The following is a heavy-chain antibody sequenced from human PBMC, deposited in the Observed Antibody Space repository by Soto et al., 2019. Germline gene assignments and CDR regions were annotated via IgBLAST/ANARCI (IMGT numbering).Heavy chain of an antibody. CDR2: IYYSGTT. V-gene: IGHV4-39*01. CDR1: GGSISSSSGY. Sequence: PSETLSLTCTVAGGSISSSSGYGACIRQPPGKGLEWVGSIYYSGTTYYNPSLKRRVTISLDTPKNQFSLKLISVTAADTAVYYCARRHNWYDNCFDLWGQRTPVTVSS. D-gene: IGHD1-1*01. J-gene: IGHJ5*02. CDR3: ARRHNWYDNCFDL.